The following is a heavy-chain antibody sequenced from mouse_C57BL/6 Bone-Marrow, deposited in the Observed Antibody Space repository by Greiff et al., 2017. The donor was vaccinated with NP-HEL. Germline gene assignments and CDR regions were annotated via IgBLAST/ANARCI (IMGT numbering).Heavy chain of an antibody. CDR1: GFSLTSYG. CDR2: IWSGGST. CDR3: ARMGIYYYGSSFYYYAMDY. J-gene: IGHJ4*01. V-gene: IGHV2-2*01. D-gene: IGHD1-1*01. Sequence: VQLQQPGPGLVQPSQSLSITCTASGFSLTSYGVHWVRQSPGQGLEWLGVIWSGGSTDYNAAFLSSLSTSKDNSKGQVFFKMNSMQADDTAIYYCARMGIYYYGSSFYYYAMDYWGQGTSVTVSS.